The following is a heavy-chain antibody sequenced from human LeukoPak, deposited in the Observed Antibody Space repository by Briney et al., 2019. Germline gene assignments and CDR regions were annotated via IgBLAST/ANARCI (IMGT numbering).Heavy chain of an antibody. V-gene: IGHV4-30-4*01. Sequence: SQTLSLTCTVSGGSISSGDYYWSWIRQPPGKGLEWIGYIYYSGGTYYNPSLKSRVTISVDTSKNQFSLKLSSVTAADTAVYYCARAGLRVQLWYPLFDYWGQGTLVTVSS. CDR2: IYYSGGT. CDR3: ARAGLRVQLWYPLFDY. D-gene: IGHD5-18*01. J-gene: IGHJ4*02. CDR1: GGSISSGDYY.